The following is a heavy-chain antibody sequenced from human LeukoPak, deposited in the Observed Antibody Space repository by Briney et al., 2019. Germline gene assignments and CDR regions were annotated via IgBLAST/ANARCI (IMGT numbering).Heavy chain of an antibody. CDR2: INPSGGSR. D-gene: IGHD1-26*01. J-gene: IGHJ3*02. V-gene: IGHV1-46*01. CDR3: ARGSIVGAKTLGIGAFDI. Sequence: ASVKVSCKASGYTFTSYYMHWVRQAPGQGLEWMGIINPSGGSRSYAQKFQGRVTMTRDTSTSTVYMELSSLRSEDTAVYYCARGSIVGAKTLGIGAFDIWGQGTMVTVSS. CDR1: GYTFTSYY.